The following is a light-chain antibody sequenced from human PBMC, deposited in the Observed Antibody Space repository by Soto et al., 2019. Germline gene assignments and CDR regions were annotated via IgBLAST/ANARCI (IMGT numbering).Light chain of an antibody. V-gene: IGKV3-15*01. CDR3: QQYNNCPPWT. CDR1: QTVSSN. CDR2: DTS. J-gene: IGKJ1*01. Sequence: EIVMTQSPATLSVSPGERATLSCRASQTVSSNLAWYQQKPGQAPRLLIYDTSTRATGIPARFSGSGSGTEFTLTISSLQSEDFAVYYCQQYNNCPPWTFGQGTKVDIK.